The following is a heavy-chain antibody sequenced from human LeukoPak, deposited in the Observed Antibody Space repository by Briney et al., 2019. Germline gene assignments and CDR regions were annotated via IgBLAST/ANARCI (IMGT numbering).Heavy chain of an antibody. J-gene: IGHJ5*02. CDR3: ARDRVAATRRLHWFDP. D-gene: IGHD6-13*01. Sequence: GASVKVSCKASGYTFTSYDINWGRQATGQGLEWMGWMDPNSGNTGYAQKFQGRVTMTRNTSISTAYMELSSLRSEDTAVYYCARDRVAATRRLHWFDPWGQGTLVTVSS. CDR1: GYTFTSYD. V-gene: IGHV1-8*02. CDR2: MDPNSGNT.